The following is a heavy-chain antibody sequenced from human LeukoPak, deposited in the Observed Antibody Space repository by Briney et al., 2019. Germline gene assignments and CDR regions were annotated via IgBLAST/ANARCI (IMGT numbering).Heavy chain of an antibody. Sequence: GASVKVSCKASGGTFSSYAISWVRQAPGQGLEWMGRIIPILGIANYAQKFQGRVTITADKSTSTAYMELSSLRSEDTAVYYCARTGGTEYGSGSYQSTHFDYWGQGTLVTVSS. CDR3: ARTGGTEYGSGSYQSTHFDY. CDR1: GGTFSSYA. CDR2: IIPILGIA. V-gene: IGHV1-69*04. D-gene: IGHD3-10*01. J-gene: IGHJ4*02.